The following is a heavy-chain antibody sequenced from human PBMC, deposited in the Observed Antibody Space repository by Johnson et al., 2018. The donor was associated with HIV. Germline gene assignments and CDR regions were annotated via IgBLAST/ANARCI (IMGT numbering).Heavy chain of an antibody. CDR1: GFTFSSYA. D-gene: IGHD6-6*01. CDR2: ISYDGSNK. V-gene: IGHV3-30*04. J-gene: IGHJ3*02. Sequence: QMQLVESGGGVVQPGRSLRLSCAASGFTFSSYAMHWVRQAPGKGLEWVAVISYDGSNKYYADSVKGRFTISRDNSKNTLYLQMNSLRAEDTAVYYCARDLVGGYSSSSYAFDIWGQGTMVTVSS. CDR3: ARDLVGGYSSSSYAFDI.